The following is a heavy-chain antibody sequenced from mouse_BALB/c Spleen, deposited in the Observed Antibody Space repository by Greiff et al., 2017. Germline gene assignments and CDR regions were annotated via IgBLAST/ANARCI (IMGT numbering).Heavy chain of an antibody. V-gene: IGHV14-3*02. CDR3: ARRATVVATDY. D-gene: IGHD1-1*01. J-gene: IGHJ4*01. CDR1: GFNIKDTY. CDR2: IDPANGNT. Sequence: VQLKESGAELVKPGASVKLSCTASGFNIKDTYMHWVKQRPEQGLEWIGRIDPANGNTKYDPKFQGKATITADTSSNTAYLQLSSLTSEDTAVYYCARRATVVATDYWGQGTSVTVSS.